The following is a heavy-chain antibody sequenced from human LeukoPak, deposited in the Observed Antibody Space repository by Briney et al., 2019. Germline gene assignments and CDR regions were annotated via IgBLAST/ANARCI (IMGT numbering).Heavy chain of an antibody. D-gene: IGHD2/OR15-2a*01. CDR2: ISAYNGHT. J-gene: IGHJ4*02. V-gene: IGHV1-18*01. CDR3: ARVRTTLLDN. Sequence: ASVKVSCKASGYTFTSYDFTWVRQAPGQGLEWMGWISAYNGHTKYAQKLQGRVTMTTDTSTSTAYMELRSLRSDDTAVYYCARVRTTLLDNWGQGTLVTVSS. CDR1: GYTFTSYD.